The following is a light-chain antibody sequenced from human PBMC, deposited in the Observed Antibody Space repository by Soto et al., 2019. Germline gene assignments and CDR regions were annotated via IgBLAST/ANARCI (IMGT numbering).Light chain of an antibody. J-gene: IGKJ1*01. CDR2: AAS. Sequence: AIQVTQSPSSLSASVRDIVTITCRTSQGIRSALGWYQQKTGKVPKLLIYAASTLRSGVPSRFSGSGSGTDLYLTISRLHPEDVATYYCQQVDSYTRTFGQGTKVDIK. CDR3: QQVDSYTRT. CDR1: QGIRSA. V-gene: IGKV1-13*02.